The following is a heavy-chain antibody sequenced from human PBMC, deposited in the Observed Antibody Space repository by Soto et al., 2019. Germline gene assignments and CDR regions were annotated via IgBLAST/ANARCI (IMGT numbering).Heavy chain of an antibody. Sequence: EVQLVESGGGLVKPGGSLRLSCAASGFTFSNAWMNWVRQAPGKGLEWVGRIKSKTDGGTTDYAAPVKGRFTISRDDSKNTLYLQMNSMKTEDTAVYYCTTGRSIRCFDWLDTPLDYWGQGTLVTVSS. D-gene: IGHD3-9*01. V-gene: IGHV3-15*07. CDR2: IKSKTDGGTT. CDR1: GFTFSNAW. J-gene: IGHJ4*02. CDR3: TTGRSIRCFDWLDTPLDY.